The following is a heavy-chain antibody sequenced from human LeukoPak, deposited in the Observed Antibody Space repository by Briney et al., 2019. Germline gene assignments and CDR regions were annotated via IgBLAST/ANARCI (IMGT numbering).Heavy chain of an antibody. CDR1: GYTFTGYY. D-gene: IGHD3-22*01. CDR2: INPNSVGT. J-gene: IGHJ6*03. CDR3: ARDRGYSTPPYYYYYMDV. V-gene: IGHV1-2*06. Sequence: ASVKVSCKASGYTFTGYYMHWVRQAPGQGLEWMGRINPNSVGTNYAQKFQGRVTKTRDTSISTAYMELSRLRSDDTAVYYCARDRGYSTPPYYYYYMDVWGKGTTVTVSS.